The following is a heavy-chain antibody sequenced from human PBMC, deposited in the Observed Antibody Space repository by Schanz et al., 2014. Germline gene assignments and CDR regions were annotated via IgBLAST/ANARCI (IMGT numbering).Heavy chain of an antibody. D-gene: IGHD3-10*01. CDR3: AKQHIVRGVIYLNWFDS. CDR1: GFTFSSYA. J-gene: IGHJ5*01. V-gene: IGHV3-48*01. Sequence: EVQLLESGGGLVQPGGSLRLSCAASGFTFSSYAMSWVRQAPGKGLEWVSYVSRSTPDIYYADSVKGRFTMSRDNAKNSVFLQMNILRAEDTAVYYCAKQHIVRGVIYLNWFDSWGQGTLVTVSS. CDR2: VSRSTPDI.